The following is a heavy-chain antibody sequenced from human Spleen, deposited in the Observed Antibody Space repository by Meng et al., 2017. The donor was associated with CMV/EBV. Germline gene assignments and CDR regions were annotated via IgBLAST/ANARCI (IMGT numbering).Heavy chain of an antibody. V-gene: IGHV1-69*05. CDR1: GGTFNNHA. Sequence: SVKVSCKAPGGTFNNHALNWVRQAPGQGLEWMGGIIPISGTTKYAQNFQGRVTITTDESTSTGYMELSSLRSEDTAVYYCARDRAHCYGASCSSFVEYYYGMGVWGQGTTVTVSS. D-gene: IGHD2-15*01. CDR2: IIPISGTT. CDR3: ARDRAHCYGASCSSFVEYYYGMGV. J-gene: IGHJ6*02.